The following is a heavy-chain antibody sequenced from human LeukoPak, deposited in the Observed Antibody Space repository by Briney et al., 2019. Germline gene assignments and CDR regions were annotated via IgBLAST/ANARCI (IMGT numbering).Heavy chain of an antibody. V-gene: IGHV1-18*01. D-gene: IGHD3-3*01. CDR3: ARGGDFWKVSPH. CDR1: GYTFTTYA. J-gene: IGHJ1*01. Sequence: ASVKVSCKASGYTFTTYAISWVRQAPGQGLEWIGWIATYNGNKDYAQKFQDRATMTTDTSRTTAYLELRNLRSDDTAFYYCARGGDFWKVSPHWGQGTLVTVSS. CDR2: IATYNGNK.